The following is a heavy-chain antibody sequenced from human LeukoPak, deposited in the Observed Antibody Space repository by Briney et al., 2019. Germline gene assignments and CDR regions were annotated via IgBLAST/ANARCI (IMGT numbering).Heavy chain of an antibody. CDR1: GYTFTNFG. CDR2: INPNSGGT. CDR3: ARDQLVYYDFWSGYYTGDWFDP. Sequence: ASVKVSCKASGYTFTNFGITRVRQAPGQGLEWMGWINPNSGGTNYAQKFQGRVTMTRDTSISTAYMELSRLRSDDTAVYYCARDQLVYYDFWSGYYTGDWFDPWGQGTLVTVSS. V-gene: IGHV1-2*02. J-gene: IGHJ5*02. D-gene: IGHD3-3*01.